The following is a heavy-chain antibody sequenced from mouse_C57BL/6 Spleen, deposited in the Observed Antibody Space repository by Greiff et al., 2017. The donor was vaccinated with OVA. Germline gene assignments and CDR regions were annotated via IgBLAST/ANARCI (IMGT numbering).Heavy chain of an antibody. CDR3: ARQGYSNHPWFAY. J-gene: IGHJ3*01. CDR2: INPGSGGT. CDR1: GYAFTNYL. D-gene: IGHD2-5*01. Sequence: VKLMESGAELVRPGTSVKVSCKASGYAFTNYLIEWVKQRPGQGLEWIGVINPGSGGTNYNEKFKGKATLTADKSSSTAYMQLSSLTSEDSAVYFCARQGYSNHPWFAYWGQGTLVTVSA. V-gene: IGHV1-54*01.